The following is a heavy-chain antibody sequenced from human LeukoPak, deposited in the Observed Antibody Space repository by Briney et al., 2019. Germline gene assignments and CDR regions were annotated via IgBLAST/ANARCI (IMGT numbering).Heavy chain of an antibody. D-gene: IGHD3-22*01. Sequence: GGSLRLSCAASGFTFSSYWMHWVRQAPGKGLVWVSRINSDGSSTSYADSVKGRFTISRDNAKNTLYLQMNSLRAEDTAVYYCARRPYYHSSGYYYYYYGMDVWGQGTTVTLSS. CDR1: GFTFSSYW. J-gene: IGHJ6*02. V-gene: IGHV3-74*01. CDR2: INSDGSST. CDR3: ARRPYYHSSGYYYYYYGMDV.